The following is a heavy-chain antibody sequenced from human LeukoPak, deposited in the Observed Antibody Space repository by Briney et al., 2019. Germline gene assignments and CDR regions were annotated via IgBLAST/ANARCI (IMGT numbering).Heavy chain of an antibody. CDR3: AKEQEFGFNMVRGVINQEKNFDY. CDR2: ISSSSSTI. CDR1: GFTFSSHS. D-gene: IGHD3-10*01. Sequence: GGSLRLSCAASGFTFSSHSMNWVRQAPGKGLEWVSYISSSSSTIYYADSVKGRFTISRDNAKNSLYLQMNSLRAEDTAVYYWAKEQEFGFNMVRGVINQEKNFDYWGQGTLVTVSS. J-gene: IGHJ4*02. V-gene: IGHV3-48*01.